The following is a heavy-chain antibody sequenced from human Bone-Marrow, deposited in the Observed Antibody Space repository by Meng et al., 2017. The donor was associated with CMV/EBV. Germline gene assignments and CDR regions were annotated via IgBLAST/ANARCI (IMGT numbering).Heavy chain of an antibody. V-gene: IGHV3-74*01. Sequence: GSLRLSCAASGFTFSSYWMHWVRQAPGKGLVWVSRINSDGSSTSYADSVKGRFTISRDNAKNTLYLQMNSLRAEDTAVYYCAPLGYCSSTSCYREDYWGQGTLVTVSS. CDR1: GFTFSSYW. J-gene: IGHJ4*02. CDR2: INSDGSST. CDR3: APLGYCSSTSCYREDY. D-gene: IGHD2-2*02.